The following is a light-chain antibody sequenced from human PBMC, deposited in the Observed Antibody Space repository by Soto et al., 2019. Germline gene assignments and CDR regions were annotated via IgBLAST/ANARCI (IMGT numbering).Light chain of an antibody. Sequence: QSALTQPPSASGSPGQSVTISCTGTSSDVGGYNYVSWYQPHPGKAPKVMIYGVSKRPSGVPDRFSGSKSGNTASLTVSGLQAEDEADYYCISYAGSNNYVFGTGTKLTVL. CDR2: GVS. CDR1: SSDVGGYNY. V-gene: IGLV2-8*01. J-gene: IGLJ1*01. CDR3: ISYAGSNNYV.